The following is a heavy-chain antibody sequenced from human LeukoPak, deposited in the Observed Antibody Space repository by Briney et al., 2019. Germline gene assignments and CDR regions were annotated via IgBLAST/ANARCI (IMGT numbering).Heavy chain of an antibody. J-gene: IGHJ3*02. CDR3: ARAPITMIVVVTIDAFAI. V-gene: IGHV1-69*13. CDR2: IIPIFGTA. Sequence: GASVKVSCKASGGTFSSYAISWVRQAPGQGLEWMGGIIPIFGTANYAQKFQGRVTITADESTSTACMELSSLRSEDTAVYYCARAPITMIVVVTIDAFAIWGQGTTVTVSS. D-gene: IGHD3-22*01. CDR1: GGTFSSYA.